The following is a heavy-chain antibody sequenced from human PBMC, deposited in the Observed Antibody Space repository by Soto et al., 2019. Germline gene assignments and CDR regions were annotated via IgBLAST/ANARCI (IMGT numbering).Heavy chain of an antibody. J-gene: IGHJ6*02. Sequence: PSETLSLTCAVYGGSFSGYYWSWIRQPPGKGLEWIGEIYHSGSTNYNPSLKSRVTISVDTSKNQFSLKLSSVTAADTAVYYCAGREDYYYYGMDVWGQGTTVTVSS. CDR3: AGREDYYYYGMDV. CDR2: IYHSGST. V-gene: IGHV4-34*01. CDR1: GGSFSGYY.